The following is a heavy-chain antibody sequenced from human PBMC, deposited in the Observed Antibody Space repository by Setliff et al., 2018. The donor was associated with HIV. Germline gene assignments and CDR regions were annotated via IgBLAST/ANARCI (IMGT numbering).Heavy chain of an antibody. J-gene: IGHJ4*02. CDR1: GLPFYNYW. CDR2: IKQDGSDM. CDR3: ATQTGFYNSHWYDY. Sequence: PGGSLRLSCVASGLPFYNYWMTWLRRAPGRGLEWVANIKQDGSDMHYIESAKGRFTIFRDNAKNSVFLQMNSLRAEDTGVYYCATQTGFYNSHWYDYWGQGTMVTVSS. V-gene: IGHV3-7*01. D-gene: IGHD1-1*01.